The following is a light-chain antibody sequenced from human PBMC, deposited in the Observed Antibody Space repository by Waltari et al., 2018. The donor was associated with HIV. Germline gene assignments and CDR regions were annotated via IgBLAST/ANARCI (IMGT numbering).Light chain of an antibody. CDR2: AAS. J-gene: IGKJ1*01. CDR1: QSISSY. V-gene: IGKV1-39*01. Sequence: DIQMTQSPSSLSASVGDRVTITCRASQSISSYLNWYQQKPGIAPKLLIYAASSLQSGVPSRFSGSGSGTDFTLTISSLQPEDFAIYYCQQSYSSWTFGQGTKVE. CDR3: QQSYSSWT.